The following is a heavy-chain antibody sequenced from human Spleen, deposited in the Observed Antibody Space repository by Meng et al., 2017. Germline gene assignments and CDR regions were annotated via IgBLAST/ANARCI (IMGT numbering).Heavy chain of an antibody. V-gene: IGHV1-18*01. CDR3: ARGTPGRSYCDY. CDR1: DYTFTGYG. J-gene: IGHJ4*02. CDR2: LGAHDGDT. Sequence: QVQLVQSGDEVKKPGAPVKVSCKASDYTFTGYGVSWVRQAPGQGLEWMAWLGAHDGDTSHAPKFVGRVTVTADTATATAYMELRSLRSDDTAVYYCARGTPGRSYCDYWGLGTLVTVSS. D-gene: IGHD3-10*01.